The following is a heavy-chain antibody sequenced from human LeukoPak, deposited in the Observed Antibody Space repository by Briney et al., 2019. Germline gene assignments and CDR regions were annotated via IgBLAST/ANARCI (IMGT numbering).Heavy chain of an antibody. CDR2: IYPGDSDT. V-gene: IGHV5-51*01. CDR1: GYSFTSYW. D-gene: IGHD5-12*01. J-gene: IGHJ4*02. Sequence: LGESLKISCKGSGYSFTSYWIGWVRQMPGKGLEWMGIIYPGDSDTRYSPSFQGQVTISADKSISTAYLQWSSLKASDIAMYYCARQAGGPYSGYDYFDYWGQGTLVTVSS. CDR3: ARQAGGPYSGYDYFDY.